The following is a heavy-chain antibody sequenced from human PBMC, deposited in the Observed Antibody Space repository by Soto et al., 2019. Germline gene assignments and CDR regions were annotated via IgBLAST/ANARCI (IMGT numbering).Heavy chain of an antibody. CDR1: GFTFSSYS. CDR3: ARLPYGDYSGDY. V-gene: IGHV3-21*01. Sequence: EVQLVESGGGLVKPGGSLRLSCAASGFTFSSYSMNWVRQAPGKGLEWVSSISSSSSYIYYADSVKGRFTISRDNAKNALYLQMNSLRAEDTAVYYCARLPYGDYSGDYWGQGTLVTVS. CDR2: ISSSSSYI. J-gene: IGHJ4*02. D-gene: IGHD4-17*01.